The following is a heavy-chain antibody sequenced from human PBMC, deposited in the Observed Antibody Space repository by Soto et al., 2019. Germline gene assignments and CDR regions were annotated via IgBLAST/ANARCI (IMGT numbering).Heavy chain of an antibody. CDR1: GGSVSIGSYY. CDR2: IYYSGST. V-gene: IGHV4-61*01. D-gene: IGHD1-7*01. Sequence: SSETLSLTCTVSGGSVSIGSYYWSCIRQPPGKGLEWIGYIYYSGSTNYNPSLKSRVTISVDTSKNQFSLKLNSVTAADTAVYYCARTGWNYPLDYWGQGTLVTVSS. J-gene: IGHJ4*02. CDR3: ARTGWNYPLDY.